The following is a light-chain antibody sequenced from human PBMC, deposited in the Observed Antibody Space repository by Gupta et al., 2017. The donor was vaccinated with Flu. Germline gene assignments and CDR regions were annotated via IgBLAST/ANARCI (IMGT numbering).Light chain of an antibody. V-gene: IGLV1-47*01. J-gene: IGLJ2*01. CDR2: RSD. CDR3: ATWDDSLRGPV. Sequence: QSVVTQSPSVSGAPGQSVIISCSGSRSNIGSNYVYWYQQFPGMAPKLLIYRSDKRPSGVPDRFSGSKSGTSASLAISGLQSEDEADYYCATWDDSLRGPVFAGGIKLTVL. CDR1: RSNIGSNY.